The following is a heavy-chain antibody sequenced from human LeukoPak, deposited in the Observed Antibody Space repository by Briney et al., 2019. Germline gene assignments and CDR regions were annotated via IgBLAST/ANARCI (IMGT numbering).Heavy chain of an antibody. D-gene: IGHD4-23*01. Sequence: GRSLRLSCAASGFTFSNYGMHWVRQAPGKGLEWVTLISYDGSNKYYADSVKGRFTISRDNSKNTLYLQMNSLRAEDTAVYYCAKSRNTGGFDYWGQGTLVTVSS. J-gene: IGHJ4*02. CDR2: ISYDGSNK. CDR1: GFTFSNYG. CDR3: AKSRNTGGFDY. V-gene: IGHV3-30*18.